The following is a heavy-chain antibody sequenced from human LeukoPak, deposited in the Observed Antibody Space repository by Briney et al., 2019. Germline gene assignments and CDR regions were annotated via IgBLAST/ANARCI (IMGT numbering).Heavy chain of an antibody. Sequence: SETLSLTCTVSGGSISSHYWSWIRQPPGRGLGWIGYVFNSGTTDQNPSLKGRVTISLDTSKNHVSLRLTSVTAADTAVYYRARRFRVGDIHLDAFDMWGQGTMVTVSS. CDR2: VFNSGTT. CDR3: ARRFRVGDIHLDAFDM. D-gene: IGHD1-26*01. CDR1: GGSISSHY. J-gene: IGHJ3*02. V-gene: IGHV4-59*11.